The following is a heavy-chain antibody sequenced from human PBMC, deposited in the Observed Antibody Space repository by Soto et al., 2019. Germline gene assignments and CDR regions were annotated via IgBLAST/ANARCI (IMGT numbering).Heavy chain of an antibody. J-gene: IGHJ4*02. Sequence: SETLSLTCTGSGGSMISYYWSWIRQPPGRGLEWIGFIYYAGSTKYNPSLNSRVTISVDTSKNQFSLTVTSVTAADTAVYYCASRIVATETFDYWGQGTLVTVSS. V-gene: IGHV4-59*08. CDR1: GGSMISYY. CDR2: IYYAGST. CDR3: ASRIVATETFDY. D-gene: IGHD5-12*01.